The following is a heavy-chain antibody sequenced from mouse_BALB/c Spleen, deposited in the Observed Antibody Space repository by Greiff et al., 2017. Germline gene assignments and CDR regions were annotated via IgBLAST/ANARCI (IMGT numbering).Heavy chain of an antibody. CDR2: IYPGNSDT. Sequence: VQLQQSGTVLARPGASVKMSCKASGYSFTSYWMHWVKQRPGQGLEWIGAIYPGNSDTSYNQKFKGKAKLTAVTSASTAYMELSSLTNEDSAVYYCTRWGLLPFAYWGQGTLVTVSA. V-gene: IGHV1-5*01. J-gene: IGHJ3*01. D-gene: IGHD1-1*01. CDR3: TRWGLLPFAY. CDR1: GYSFTSYW.